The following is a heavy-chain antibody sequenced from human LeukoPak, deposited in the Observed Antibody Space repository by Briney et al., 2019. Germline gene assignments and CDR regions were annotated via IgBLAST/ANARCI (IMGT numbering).Heavy chain of an antibody. J-gene: IGHJ3*02. Sequence: SVKVSCKASGGTFGHYGINWVRQAPGQGLEWMGWIMPTFGTANNARSFQGRVTITTGESSNTVYMELSSLRSEDTGVYYCARDQGIAAAGDFSDAFDIWGQGTMVTVSS. D-gene: IGHD6-13*01. CDR3: ARDQGIAAAGDFSDAFDI. CDR1: GGTFGHYG. CDR2: IMPTFGTA. V-gene: IGHV1-69*05.